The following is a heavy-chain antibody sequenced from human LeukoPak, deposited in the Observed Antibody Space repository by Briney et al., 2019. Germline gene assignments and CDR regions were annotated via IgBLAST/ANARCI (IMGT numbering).Heavy chain of an antibody. J-gene: IGHJ6*02. V-gene: IGHV4-61*01. CDR1: GGDVISRSHY. Sequence: PSETLSLTCTVSGGDVISRSHYWGWIRQPPGKGLEWIGYIYYSGSTNSNPSLKSRVTISVDTSKNQFSLKLSSVTAADTAVYYCARDRNCDSTYGMDVWGQGTTVTVSS. CDR3: ARDRNCDSTYGMDV. D-gene: IGHD2/OR15-2a*01. CDR2: IYYSGST.